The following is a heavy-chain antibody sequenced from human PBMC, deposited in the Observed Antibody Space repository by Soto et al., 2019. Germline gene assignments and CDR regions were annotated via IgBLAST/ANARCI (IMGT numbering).Heavy chain of an antibody. V-gene: IGHV4-59*01. CDR3: ARGYCSGGSCYYDAFDI. Sequence: SETLSLTCTVSGGSISSYYWSWIRQPPGKGLEWIGYIYYSGSTNYNPSLKSRVTISVDTSKNQFSLKLSSVTAADTAVYYCARGYCSGGSCYYDAFDIWGQGTMVTVSS. D-gene: IGHD2-15*01. CDR2: IYYSGST. J-gene: IGHJ3*02. CDR1: GGSISSYY.